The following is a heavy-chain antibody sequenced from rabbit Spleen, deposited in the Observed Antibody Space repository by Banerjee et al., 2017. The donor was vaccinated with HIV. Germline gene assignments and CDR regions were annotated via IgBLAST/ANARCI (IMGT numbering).Heavy chain of an antibody. Sequence: LEESGGGLVKPGGTLTLTCTASGIDFSSRYYMCWVRQAPGKGLEWIACIDTGGSDSTYYASWAKGRFTISKTSSTTVTLQMTSLTAADTATYFCARVDFSSGYGNLWGPGTLVTVS. CDR2: IDTGGSDST. CDR1: GIDFSSRYY. CDR3: ARVDFSSGYGNL. J-gene: IGHJ4*01. D-gene: IGHD6-1*01. V-gene: IGHV1S40*01.